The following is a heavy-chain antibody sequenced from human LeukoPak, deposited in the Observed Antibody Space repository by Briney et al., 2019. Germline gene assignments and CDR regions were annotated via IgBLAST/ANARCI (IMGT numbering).Heavy chain of an antibody. V-gene: IGHV3-30*02. Sequence: GGSLTLSCVGYGFTFRGYGMYWVRQAPGKGLEWVAYVQYNVISKHYADSVRGRFTVSRDNSKDTLYLQMSNLRGEDAAVYFCAKLSPGPMWNYFDSWGEGARVIVCS. CDR1: GFTFRGYG. J-gene: IGHJ4*02. D-gene: IGHD2-2*01. CDR3: AKLSPGPMWNYFDS. CDR2: VQYNVISK.